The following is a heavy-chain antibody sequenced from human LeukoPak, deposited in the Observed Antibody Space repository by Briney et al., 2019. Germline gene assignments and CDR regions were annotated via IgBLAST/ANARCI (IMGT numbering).Heavy chain of an antibody. CDR2: IYSGGST. Sequence: GGSLRLSCAASGLTVSSNYMSWVRQAPGKGLEWVSVIYSGGSTYYADSVKGRFTISRDNSKNTLYLQMNSLRAEDTAVYYCARDRKPQRAFDIWGQGTMVTVSS. CDR1: GLTVSSNY. J-gene: IGHJ3*02. CDR3: ARDRKPQRAFDI. V-gene: IGHV3-66*01.